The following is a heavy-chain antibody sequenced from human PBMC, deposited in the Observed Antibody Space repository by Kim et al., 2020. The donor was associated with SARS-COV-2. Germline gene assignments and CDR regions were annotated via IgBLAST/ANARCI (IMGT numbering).Heavy chain of an antibody. V-gene: IGHV5-10-1*01. D-gene: IGHD3-22*01. CDR1: GYSFTSYW. CDR2: LDPSDSYT. CDR3: VRDYYDSSGYYYVGFDY. J-gene: IGHJ4*02. Sequence: GESLKISCKGSGYSFTSYWISWVRQMPGKGLEWMGRLDPSDSYTNYSPSFQGHVTISADKSISTTYLQWSSLKASDTAMYYCVRDYYDSSGYYYVGFDYWGQGTLVTVSS.